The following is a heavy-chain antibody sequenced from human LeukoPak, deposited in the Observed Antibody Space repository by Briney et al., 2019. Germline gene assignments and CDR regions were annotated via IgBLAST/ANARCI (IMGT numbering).Heavy chain of an antibody. Sequence: SETLSLTCAVYGGSFSGYYWSWIRQPPGKGLEWIGETHHSGRNNYNPPLKSRVTISVDTSKSQFSLKLSSVTAADTAVYYCARGRGYCSGGSCYYHKPWDYWGQGTLVTVSS. CDR2: THHSGRN. CDR1: GGSFSGYY. D-gene: IGHD2-15*01. V-gene: IGHV4-34*01. CDR3: ARGRGYCSGGSCYYHKPWDY. J-gene: IGHJ4*02.